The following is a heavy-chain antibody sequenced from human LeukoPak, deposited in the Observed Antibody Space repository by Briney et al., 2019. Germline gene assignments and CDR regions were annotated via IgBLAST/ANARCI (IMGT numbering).Heavy chain of an antibody. CDR2: LNSDGTTT. V-gene: IGHV3-74*01. CDR3: ARGNYYGMDV. CDR1: GFTFSSYW. J-gene: IGHJ6*02. Sequence: GGSLRLSCAASGFTFSSYWMHWVRQAPGKGLLWVSRLNSDGTTTYYADSVKGRFTISRDNAKNTLYLQVNSLRAEDTAVYYCARGNYYGMDVWGQGTTVTVSS.